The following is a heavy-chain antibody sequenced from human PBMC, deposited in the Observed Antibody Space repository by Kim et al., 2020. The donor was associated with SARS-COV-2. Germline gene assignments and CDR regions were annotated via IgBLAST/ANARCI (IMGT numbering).Heavy chain of an antibody. V-gene: IGHV1-69*01. Sequence: AQKFQGRVTITADESTSTAYMELSSLRSEDTAVYYCARGYSCGWYLCDYWGQGTLVTVSS. D-gene: IGHD6-19*01. J-gene: IGHJ4*02. CDR3: ARGYSCGWYLCDY.